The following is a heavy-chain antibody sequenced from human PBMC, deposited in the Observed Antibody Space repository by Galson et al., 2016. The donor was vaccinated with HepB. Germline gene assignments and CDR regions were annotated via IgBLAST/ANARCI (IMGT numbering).Heavy chain of an antibody. J-gene: IGHJ6*03. CDR3: AKFYSSSTNLVSYYYYVDV. V-gene: IGHV3-30-3*01. D-gene: IGHD2-2*01. CDR2: ISFDGNKK. Sequence: SLRLSCAASGFIFSSYTLYWVRQAPGKGLEWMSLISFDGNKKFYADSVKGRFTISRDNSRNTLYLQMDSLRAEDTAVYYCAKFYSSSTNLVSYYYYVDVWGEGTTVIVSS. CDR1: GFIFSSYT.